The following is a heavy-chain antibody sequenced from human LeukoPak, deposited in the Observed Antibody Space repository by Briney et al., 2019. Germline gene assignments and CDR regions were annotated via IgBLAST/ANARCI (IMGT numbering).Heavy chain of an antibody. J-gene: IGHJ4*02. D-gene: IGHD3-10*01. CDR3: AKDLITMVRETSLDY. V-gene: IGHV3-15*01. CDR1: GFTFNLAW. CDR2: IRSKADGPTEFPKT. Sequence: PGGSLRLSCAASGFTFNLAWMSWVRQAPGKGLEWVARIRSKADGPTEFPKTEYATPVKDRFTISRDDSQNKVYLQMNSLRAEDTAVYYCAKDLITMVRETSLDYWGQGTLVTVSS.